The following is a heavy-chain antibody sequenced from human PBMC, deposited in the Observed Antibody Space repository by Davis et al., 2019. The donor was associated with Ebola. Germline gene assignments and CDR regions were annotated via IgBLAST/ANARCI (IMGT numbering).Heavy chain of an antibody. V-gene: IGHV1-2*06. CDR3: ARTPLEWLFKDPFDR. D-gene: IGHD3-3*01. Sequence: ASVKVSCKTSGYTFTGHYIQWVRQAPGQGLEWMGRINPNSGGTNYAQKFQGRVTMTRDTSISTAYMELSRLRSDDTAVYYCARTPLEWLFKDPFDRWGQGTLVTVSS. CDR2: INPNSGGT. CDR1: GYTFTGHY. J-gene: IGHJ5*02.